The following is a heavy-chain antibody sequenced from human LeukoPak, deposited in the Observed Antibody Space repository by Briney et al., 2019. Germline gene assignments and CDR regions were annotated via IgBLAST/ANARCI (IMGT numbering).Heavy chain of an antibody. CDR1: GFTFSNAW. CDR3: YSSGYYVYYYYYYMDV. J-gene: IGHJ6*03. V-gene: IGHV3-15*01. Sequence: GGSLRLSCAASGFTFSNAWMSWVRQAPGKGLEWVGRIKSKTDGGTTDYAAPVKGRFTISRDDSKNTLYLQMNSLKTEDTAVYYCYSSGYYVYYYYYYMDVWGKGTTVTVSS. CDR2: IKSKTDGGTT. D-gene: IGHD1-26*01.